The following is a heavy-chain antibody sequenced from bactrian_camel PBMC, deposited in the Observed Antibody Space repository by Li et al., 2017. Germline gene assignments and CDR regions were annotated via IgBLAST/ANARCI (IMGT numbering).Heavy chain of an antibody. Sequence: VQLVESGGGLVRPGGSLSLSCAASGFTFSTFYMTWVRQAPGKEREGVAAIDRGGTTSYADSVKGRFTISKDNAKNTLYLQMNTLKPEDTAVYYCAAAWTVVNGFPYWGQGTQVTVS. D-gene: IGHD6*01. V-gene: IGHV3S40*01. CDR2: IDRGGTT. J-gene: IGHJ4*01. CDR1: GFTFSTFY. CDR3: AAAWTVVNGFPY.